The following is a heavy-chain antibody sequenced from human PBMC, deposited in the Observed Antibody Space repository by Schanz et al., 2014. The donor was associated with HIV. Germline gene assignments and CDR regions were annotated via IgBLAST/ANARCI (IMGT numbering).Heavy chain of an antibody. V-gene: IGHV1-69*01. CDR3: AASMYNGSYGTHYYFDL. Sequence: QVQLVQSGAEVKKPGSSVKVSCKASGGTFSNYAINWVRQAPGQGLEWMGGIIPFFGTANYAQTLQGRLTITADESTGTAYMDLTSLRYEDTALYYCAASMYNGSYGTHYYFDLWGRGTLVTVSS. CDR2: IIPFFGTA. CDR1: GGTFSNYA. D-gene: IGHD1-26*01. J-gene: IGHJ2*01.